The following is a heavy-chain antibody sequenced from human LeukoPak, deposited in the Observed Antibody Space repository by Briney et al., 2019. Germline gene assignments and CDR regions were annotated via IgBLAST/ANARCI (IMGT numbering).Heavy chain of an antibody. V-gene: IGHV4-59*01. D-gene: IGHD2-15*01. CDR3: ARCGVVVNWFDP. Sequence: SETLSLTCTVSGGSISSYYWSWIRQPPGKGLEWIGYIYYSGSTNYNPSLKSRVTISVNTSKNQFSLKLSSVTAADTAVYYCARCGVVVNWFDPWGQGTLVTVSS. CDR2: IYYSGST. J-gene: IGHJ5*02. CDR1: GGSISSYY.